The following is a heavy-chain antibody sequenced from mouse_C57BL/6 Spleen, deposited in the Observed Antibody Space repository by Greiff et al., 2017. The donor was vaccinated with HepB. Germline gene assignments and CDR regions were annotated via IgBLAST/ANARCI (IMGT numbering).Heavy chain of an antibody. J-gene: IGHJ2*01. D-gene: IGHD1-3*01. Sequence: QVQLKQPGAELVKPGASVKMSCKASGYTFTSYWITWVKQRPGQGLEWIGDIYPGSGSTNYNEKFTSKSTLTVDTSSSTAYMQLSSLTSEDSAVYYCERGEIITYYFDYWGQGTTLTVSS. V-gene: IGHV1-55*01. CDR1: GYTFTSYW. CDR3: ERGEIITYYFDY. CDR2: IYPGSGST.